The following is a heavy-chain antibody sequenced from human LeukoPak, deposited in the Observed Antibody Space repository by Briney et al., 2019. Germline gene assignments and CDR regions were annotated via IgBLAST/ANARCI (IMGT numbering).Heavy chain of an antibody. V-gene: IGHV4-39*07. J-gene: IGHJ4*02. Sequence: PSETLSLTCTVSGGSVDTSDYYWGWVRQPPGKGPEWIGDIFYTGKTNYNPSLRGRVTISIDTSKNLFSLRSTSGTAADTAVYYCSRIFDSWGQGTLVSVSS. CDR2: IFYTGKT. CDR1: GGSVDTSDYY. CDR3: SRIFDS.